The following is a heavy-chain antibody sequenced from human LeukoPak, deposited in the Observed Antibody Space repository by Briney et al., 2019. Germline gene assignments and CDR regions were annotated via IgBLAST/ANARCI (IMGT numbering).Heavy chain of an antibody. J-gene: IGHJ4*02. CDR2: ISGSGGST. V-gene: IGHV3-23*01. Sequence: GGSLRLSCAASGFTFSSYAMSWVRQAPGKGLEWVSAISGSGGSTYYADSVKGRFTISRDNSKNTLYLQMNSLRTEDTAVYYCARDGYYDNSGFYRYYFDYWGQGTLVTVSS. D-gene: IGHD3-22*01. CDR3: ARDGYYDNSGFYRYYFDY. CDR1: GFTFSSYA.